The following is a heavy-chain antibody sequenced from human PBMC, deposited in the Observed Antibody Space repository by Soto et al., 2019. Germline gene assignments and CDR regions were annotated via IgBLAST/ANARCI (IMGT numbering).Heavy chain of an antibody. CDR2: ISSSSSTI. Sequence: GGSLRLSCAASGFTFSSYSMNWVRQAPGEGLEWVSYISSSSSTIYYADSVKGRFTISRDNAKNSLYLQMNSLRAEDTAAYYCARVNSYGDYGYYYYYMDVWGKGTTVTVSS. CDR1: GFTFSSYS. D-gene: IGHD4-17*01. J-gene: IGHJ6*03. CDR3: ARVNSYGDYGYYYYYMDV. V-gene: IGHV3-48*01.